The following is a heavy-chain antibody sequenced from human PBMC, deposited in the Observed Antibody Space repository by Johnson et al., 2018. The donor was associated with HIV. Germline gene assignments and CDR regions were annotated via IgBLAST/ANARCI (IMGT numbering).Heavy chain of an antibody. D-gene: IGHD4-17*01. Sequence: EVQLVESGGGLVQPGGSLRLSCEASGFAFSSYPMSWVRQAPGKGLDWVSAISGGGGNTYYADSVKGRFTISRDNSKSTLYLQMNSLRAEDTAVYYCARGPTYYADPFAFDIWGQGTMVTVSS. V-gene: IGHV3-23*04. CDR3: ARGPTYYADPFAFDI. CDR1: GFAFSSYP. CDR2: ISGGGGNT. J-gene: IGHJ3*02.